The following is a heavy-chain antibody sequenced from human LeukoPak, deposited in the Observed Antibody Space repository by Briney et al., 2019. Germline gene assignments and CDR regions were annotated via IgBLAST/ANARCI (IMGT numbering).Heavy chain of an antibody. J-gene: IGHJ4*02. V-gene: IGHV1-69*04. D-gene: IGHD2-2*01. CDR1: GGTFSSYA. Sequence: SVKVSCKASGGTFSSYAISWVRQAPGQGLEWMGRIIPILGIANYAQKFQGRVTITADKSTSTAYMELSSLRSEDTAVYYCARGYCSSTSCYLDYWGQGTLVTVSS. CDR3: ARGYCSSTSCYLDY. CDR2: IIPILGIA.